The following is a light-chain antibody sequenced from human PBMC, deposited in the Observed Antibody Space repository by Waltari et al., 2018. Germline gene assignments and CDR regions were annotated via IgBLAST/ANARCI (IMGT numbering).Light chain of an antibody. J-gene: IGLJ1*01. CDR2: DVT. CDR3: CSYAGSYSYV. V-gene: IGLV2-11*01. Sequence: SALTQSRSVSGSPGQSVTISCTGTSSAVGSYNYVSWYQQHPGKAPKLMIYDVTKRPSGVPDRFSGSKSGNTASLTISGLQAEDEADYYCCSYAGSYSYVFGSGTEVTVL. CDR1: SSAVGSYNY.